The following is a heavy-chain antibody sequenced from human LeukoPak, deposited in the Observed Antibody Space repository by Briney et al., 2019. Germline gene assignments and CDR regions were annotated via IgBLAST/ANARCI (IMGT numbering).Heavy chain of an antibody. CDR1: GFTSTVSY. CDR3: ARAIHSSSYFDY. J-gene: IGHJ4*02. Sequence: GGSLRLSCAAPGFTSTVSYMSCISQAPGKGMEWVSYISSSGSTIYYADSVKSRFTISRDNAKNSLYLQMNSLRAEDTAVYYCARAIHSSSYFDYSGQGTLVTVSS. V-gene: IGHV3-11*01. CDR2: ISSSGSTI. D-gene: IGHD6-13*01.